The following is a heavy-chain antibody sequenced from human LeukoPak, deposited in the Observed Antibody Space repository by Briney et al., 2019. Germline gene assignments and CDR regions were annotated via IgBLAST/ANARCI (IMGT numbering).Heavy chain of an antibody. D-gene: IGHD6-6*01. CDR2: IIPIFGTA. CDR1: GGTFSSYA. J-gene: IGHJ3*02. Sequence: SVNVSCKSSGGTFSSYAISWVRQAPGQGLEWMGGIIPIFGTANYPQKFQGRVTITAHESTSTAYMELSSHRSEGTAVYYFARSGIAVRPAVFDIWGEGTMVTVSS. V-gene: IGHV1-69*13. CDR3: ARSGIAVRPAVFDI.